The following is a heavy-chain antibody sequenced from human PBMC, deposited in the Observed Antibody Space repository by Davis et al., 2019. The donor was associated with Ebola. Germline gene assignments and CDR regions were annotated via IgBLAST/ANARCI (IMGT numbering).Heavy chain of an antibody. Sequence: GGSLRLSCAASGFNFSSYGMHWVRQAPGKGLEWVAVISYDGSNKYYADSVKGRFTISRDNSKNTLYLQMNSLRAEDTAVYYCAKGHYQPTAGYYYGMDVWGQGTTVTVSS. D-gene: IGHD2-2*01. V-gene: IGHV3-30*18. CDR1: GFNFSSYG. CDR3: AKGHYQPTAGYYYGMDV. CDR2: ISYDGSNK. J-gene: IGHJ6*02.